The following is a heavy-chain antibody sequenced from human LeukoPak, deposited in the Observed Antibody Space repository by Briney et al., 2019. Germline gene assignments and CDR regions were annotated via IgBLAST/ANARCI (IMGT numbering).Heavy chain of an antibody. CDR1: GFTFSNDW. D-gene: IGHD2-15*01. J-gene: IGHJ4*02. CDR2: IDDDGSTTT. V-gene: IGHV3-74*01. CDR3: TTGGRKRCSGISCYPGDY. Sequence: GGSLRLSCAASGFTFSNDWMHWVRQAPGKGLMWVSRIDDDGSTTTDYADSVKGRFTISRDNAKNTVYLQMNSLRAEDTAVYYCTTGGRKRCSGISCYPGDYWGQGTLVTVSS.